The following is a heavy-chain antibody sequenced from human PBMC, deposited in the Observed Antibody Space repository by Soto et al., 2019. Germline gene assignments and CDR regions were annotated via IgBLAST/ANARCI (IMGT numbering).Heavy chain of an antibody. CDR3: ASVRGGYYYAMDV. V-gene: IGHV4-4*02. CDR1: GGSISSSNW. Sequence: SETLSLTCAVSGGSISSSNWWSWVRQPPGKGLEWIGEIYHSGSTNYNPSLKSRVTISVDKSKNQFSLKLSSVTAADTAVYYCASVRGGYYYAMDVWGQGTTITVSS. CDR2: IYHSGST. J-gene: IGHJ6*02. D-gene: IGHD3-10*02.